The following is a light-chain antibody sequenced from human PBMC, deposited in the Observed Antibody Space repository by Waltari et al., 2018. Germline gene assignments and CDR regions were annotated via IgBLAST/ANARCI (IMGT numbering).Light chain of an antibody. CDR1: SSDVGDYNY. V-gene: IGLV2-23*02. Sequence: QSALTQPASVSGSPGQSITISCPGTSSDVGDYNYVPWYQQHPGKAPKLMIYDVTKRPSGVSNRFSGSKSGNTASLTISGLQAEDEGDYYCCSYAGSSTFAFGGGTKLTVL. J-gene: IGLJ2*01. CDR3: CSYAGSSTFA. CDR2: DVT.